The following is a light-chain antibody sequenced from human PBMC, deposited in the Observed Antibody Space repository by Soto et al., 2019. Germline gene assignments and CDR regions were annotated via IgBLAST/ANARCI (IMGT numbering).Light chain of an antibody. J-gene: IGKJ1*01. V-gene: IGKV1-27*01. Sequence: IQMTQSPSSLSASVGDRVIITCRASQGIGNSLAWYPQKAGRVPKLLMHSSSTLLSGFPSQFSGSGSGTDFTLTISSLQPEDVSTYYCQKYDCAPWTFGQGTKVEIK. CDR1: QGIGNS. CDR3: QKYDCAPWT. CDR2: SSS.